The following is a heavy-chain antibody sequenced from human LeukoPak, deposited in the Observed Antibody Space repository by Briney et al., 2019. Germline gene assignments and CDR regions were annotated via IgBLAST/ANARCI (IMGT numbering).Heavy chain of an antibody. CDR3: ARPKGVRGFPLDY. Sequence: GGSLRLSCAASGFTFSTYWMTWVRQAPWKGLEWVANIKEDGSEKYYVDAVKGRFTISRDNAKNSVSLQMSSLRGEDTAVYYCARPKGVRGFPLDYWGQGTLVTVSS. J-gene: IGHJ4*02. D-gene: IGHD3-10*01. CDR1: GFTFSTYW. V-gene: IGHV3-7*01. CDR2: IKEDGSEK.